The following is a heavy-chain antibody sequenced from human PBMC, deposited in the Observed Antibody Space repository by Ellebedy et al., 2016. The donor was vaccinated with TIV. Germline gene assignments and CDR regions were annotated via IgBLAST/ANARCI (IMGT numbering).Heavy chain of an antibody. CDR1: GFTFSSYA. Sequence: GESLKISXAASGFTFSSYAMSWVRQAPGKGLEWVSAISGSGGSTYYADSVKGRFTISRDNSKNTLYLQMNSLRAEDTAVYYCARVKVATIRGGTFDYWGQGTLVTVSS. D-gene: IGHD5-12*01. J-gene: IGHJ4*02. CDR3: ARVKVATIRGGTFDY. V-gene: IGHV3-23*01. CDR2: ISGSGGST.